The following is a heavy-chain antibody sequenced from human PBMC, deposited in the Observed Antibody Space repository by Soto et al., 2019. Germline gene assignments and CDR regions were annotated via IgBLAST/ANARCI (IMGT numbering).Heavy chain of an antibody. J-gene: IGHJ6*02. Sequence: LRLSCAASGFTFSSYSMNWVRQAPGKGLEWVSSISSSSSYIYYADSVKGRFTISRDNAKNSLYLQMNSLRAEDTAVYYCASDCTNGVRKPCYYYGMDVWGQGTTVTVSS. CDR3: ASDCTNGVRKPCYYYGMDV. V-gene: IGHV3-21*01. D-gene: IGHD2-8*01. CDR1: GFTFSSYS. CDR2: ISSSSSYI.